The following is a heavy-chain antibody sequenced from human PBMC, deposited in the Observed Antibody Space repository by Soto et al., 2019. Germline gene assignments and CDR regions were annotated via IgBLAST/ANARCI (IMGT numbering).Heavy chain of an antibody. V-gene: IGHV3-23*01. CDR2: ISGTAHAT. CDR3: VKDAPQPFSD. CDR1: GFDFSNYG. J-gene: IGHJ4*02. D-gene: IGHD3-3*02. Sequence: EVQLLESGGGLVQPGGSLRISCAASGFDFSNYGMSWDRQAPGKGLEWVSAISGTAHATYYAASVKGRFTISRDNSKNTLYLQMNSLRVEDTAVYFCVKDAPQPFSDWGQGTLVTVSS.